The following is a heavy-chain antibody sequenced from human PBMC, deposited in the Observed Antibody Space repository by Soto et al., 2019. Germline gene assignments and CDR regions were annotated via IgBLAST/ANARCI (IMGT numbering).Heavy chain of an antibody. D-gene: IGHD3-10*01. J-gene: IGHJ6*02. CDR3: AGTSVWFGELLFYYYYGMDV. CDR2: INHSGST. V-gene: IGHV4-34*01. Sequence: SETLSLTCAVYGGSLSGYYWSWIRQPPGKGLEWIGEINHSGSTNYNPSLKSRVTISVDTSKNQFSLKLSSVTAADTAVYYCAGTSVWFGELLFYYYYGMDVWGQGTTVTVSS. CDR1: GGSLSGYY.